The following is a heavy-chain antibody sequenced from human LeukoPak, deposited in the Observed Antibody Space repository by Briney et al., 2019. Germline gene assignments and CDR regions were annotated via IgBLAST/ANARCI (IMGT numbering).Heavy chain of an antibody. Sequence: GGSLRLSCAASGFTFSHHGMNWVRQAPGKGLEWVSGVGPSGARTYYADSVKGRFTISRDNSKNTLYLQMNSLRAVDTAVYYCAKGPLAALGDYWGQGTLVTVSS. CDR2: VGPSGART. CDR3: AKGPLAALGDY. D-gene: IGHD2-15*01. V-gene: IGHV3-23*01. J-gene: IGHJ4*02. CDR1: GFTFSHHG.